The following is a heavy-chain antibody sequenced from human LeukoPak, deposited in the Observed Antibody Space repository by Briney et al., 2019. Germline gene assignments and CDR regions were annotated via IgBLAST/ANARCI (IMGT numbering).Heavy chain of an antibody. CDR2: IYYSGST. Sequence: SETLSLTCTVSGGSISSGGNYWSWIRQHPGKGLEWIGYIYYSGSTYYNPSLESRVTISVDTSKNQFSLELNSVTAADTAVYYCARDGGGGFGLFDYWGQGTLVTVS. J-gene: IGHJ4*02. CDR1: GGSISSGGNY. CDR3: ARDGGGGFGLFDY. V-gene: IGHV4-31*03. D-gene: IGHD3-10*01.